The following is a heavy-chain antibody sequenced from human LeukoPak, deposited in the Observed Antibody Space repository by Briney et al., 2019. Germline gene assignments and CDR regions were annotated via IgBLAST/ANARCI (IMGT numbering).Heavy chain of an antibody. D-gene: IGHD2-2*03. J-gene: IGHJ6*03. Sequence: SVKVSCKASGGTFSSYAISWVRQAPGQGLEWMGRIIPILGIANYAQKFQGRVTITTDESTSTAYMELSSLRSENTAVYYCARGLDIVVVPGYYYMDVWGKGTTVTVSS. V-gene: IGHV1-69*04. CDR3: ARGLDIVVVPGYYYMDV. CDR2: IIPILGIA. CDR1: GGTFSSYA.